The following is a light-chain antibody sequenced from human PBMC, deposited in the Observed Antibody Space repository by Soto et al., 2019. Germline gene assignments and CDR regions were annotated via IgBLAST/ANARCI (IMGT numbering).Light chain of an antibody. J-gene: IGKJ5*01. Sequence: EFVLTQSPGTLSLSPGERATLSCRASQTVRNNYLAWYQQKPGQAPRLLIYHTSYRATGIPARFSGSGSGTDFTLTISSLEPEDFAVYYCQQRSDWPPITFGQGTRLEIK. CDR1: QTVRNNY. CDR2: HTS. CDR3: QQRSDWPPIT. V-gene: IGKV3-11*01.